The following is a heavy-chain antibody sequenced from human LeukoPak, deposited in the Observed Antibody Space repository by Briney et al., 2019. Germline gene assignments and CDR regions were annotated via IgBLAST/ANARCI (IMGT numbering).Heavy chain of an antibody. CDR2: INNDGDNT. D-gene: IGHD5-24*01. Sequence: GGSLRLFCAASGFTFRTYAMSWVRQTPGKGLEWVSAINNDGDNTYYADSVKGRFSVSRDNSKNTLHLQMNSLRAEDTAVYYCADGYNPYFQHWGQGTLVIVSS. CDR3: ADGYNPYFQH. V-gene: IGHV3-23*01. CDR1: GFTFRTYA. J-gene: IGHJ1*01.